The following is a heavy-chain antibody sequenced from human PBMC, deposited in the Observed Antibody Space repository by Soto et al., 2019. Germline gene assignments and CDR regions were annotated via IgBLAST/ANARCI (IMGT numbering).Heavy chain of an antibody. J-gene: IGHJ4*02. CDR1: GFTFSDYG. D-gene: IGHD2-15*01. V-gene: IGHV3-30*03. CDR2: ISYDGSDR. Sequence: GGSLRLSCEGPGFTFSDYGFHWVRQAPGKGLEWVAMISYDGSDRYYRDSVQGRSTISRDDSKNTVFLQMNSLRTEDTAMYYCARSTYCNGGSCYPQYWGPGTLVTVSS. CDR3: ARSTYCNGGSCYPQY.